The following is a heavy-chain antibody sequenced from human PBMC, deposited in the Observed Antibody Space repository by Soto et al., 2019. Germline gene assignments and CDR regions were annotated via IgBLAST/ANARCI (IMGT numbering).Heavy chain of an antibody. CDR2: NIPMSGRP. J-gene: IGHJ5*02. Sequence: QVQLVQSGAEVKTPGSSVKVSCKASGGSFNSFSIDWVRQAPGQGLEWMGGNIPMSGRPNYAQRFQGRVTFSADKSTNAVYMEVNRLTYEDTAVYYCTRRGRESANWFDPWGQGTLVTVSS. V-gene: IGHV1-69*14. CDR1: GGSFNSFS. CDR3: TRRGRESANWFDP.